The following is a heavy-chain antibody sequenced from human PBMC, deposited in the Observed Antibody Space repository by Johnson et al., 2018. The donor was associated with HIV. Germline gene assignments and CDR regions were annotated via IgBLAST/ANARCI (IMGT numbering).Heavy chain of an antibody. J-gene: IGHJ3*02. CDR2: IRYDGSYK. D-gene: IGHD3-22*01. Sequence: QVQLVESGGGVVQPGGSLRLSCAASGFTFSSYGMHWVRQAPGKGLEWVAFIRYDGSYKYYADSVKGRFTISRDNSKNTLYLQMHSLRAEDTAVYYCARPLSSGLGFDAFDIWGQGTMVTVSS. CDR1: GFTFSSYG. V-gene: IGHV3-30*02. CDR3: ARPLSSGLGFDAFDI.